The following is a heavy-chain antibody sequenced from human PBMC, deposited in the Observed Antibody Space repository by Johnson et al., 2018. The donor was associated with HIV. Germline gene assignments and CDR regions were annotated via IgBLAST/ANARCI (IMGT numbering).Heavy chain of an antibody. CDR3: AKDHPVVAERTGAFDI. CDR1: GFTFSDYY. J-gene: IGHJ3*02. CDR2: IRYDGSNK. D-gene: IGHD2-15*01. Sequence: QVQLVESGGGLVKPGGSLRLSCAASGFTFSDYYMSWIRQAPGKGLEWVAFIRYDGSNKYYADSVKGRFTISRDNSKNTLYLQMNSLRAEDTAVYYCAKDHPVVAERTGAFDIWGQGTMVTVSS. V-gene: IGHV3-30*02.